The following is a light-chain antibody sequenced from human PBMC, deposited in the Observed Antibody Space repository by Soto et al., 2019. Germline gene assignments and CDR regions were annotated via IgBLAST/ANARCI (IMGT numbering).Light chain of an antibody. J-gene: IGKJ2*01. CDR2: CAS. CDR1: QSVSSN. V-gene: IGKV3-15*01. CDR3: QQYNNWPYT. Sequence: EIVMTQSPATLSVSPGERATLSCRASQSVSSNLAWYQQKPGQAPRLLIYCASTRATGIPAKFSGSGSGTDFTLTIRSLQSEDFAVYYCQQYNNWPYTVGQGTKLDIK.